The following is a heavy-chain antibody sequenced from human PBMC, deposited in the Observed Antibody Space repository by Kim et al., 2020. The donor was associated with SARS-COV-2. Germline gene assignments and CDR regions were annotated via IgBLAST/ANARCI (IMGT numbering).Heavy chain of an antibody. Sequence: ASVKVSCKVSGYTLTELSMHWVRQAPGKGLEWMGGFDPEDGETIYAQKFQGRVTMTEDTSTDTAYMELSSLRSEDTAVYYCATAIAVAGTTIYYYGMTSGAKGPRSPSP. V-gene: IGHV1-24*01. CDR1: GYTLTELS. CDR3: ATAIAVAGTTIYYYGMTS. J-gene: IGHJ6*02. D-gene: IGHD6-19*01. CDR2: FDPEDGET.